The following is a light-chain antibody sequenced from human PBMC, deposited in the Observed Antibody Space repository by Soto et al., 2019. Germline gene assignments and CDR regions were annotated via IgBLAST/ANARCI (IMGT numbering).Light chain of an antibody. CDR1: SSDVGGYNS. CDR2: EVS. Sequence: QSALTQPPSASGSPGQSVTISCTGTSSDVGGYNSVSWCQQYPGKAPKLMIYEVSKRPSGVPDRFSGSKSGNTASLTVSGLQAEDEADYYCSSYAGSNKCVVFGGVTKVTVL. CDR3: SSYAGSNKCVV. V-gene: IGLV2-8*01. J-gene: IGLJ2*01.